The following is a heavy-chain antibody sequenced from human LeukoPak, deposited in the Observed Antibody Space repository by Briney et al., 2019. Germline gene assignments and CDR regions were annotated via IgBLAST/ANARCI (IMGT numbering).Heavy chain of an antibody. CDR1: GGTFSSYA. D-gene: IGHD3-22*01. J-gene: IGHJ4*02. Sequence: SVKVSCKASGGTFSSYAISWMRQAPGQGLEWMGGIIPIFGTANYAQKFQGRVTITTDESTSTAYMELSSLRSEDTAVYYCARDDSSGYHPYVFDYWGQGTLVTVSS. CDR3: ARDDSSGYHPYVFDY. CDR2: IIPIFGTA. V-gene: IGHV1-69*05.